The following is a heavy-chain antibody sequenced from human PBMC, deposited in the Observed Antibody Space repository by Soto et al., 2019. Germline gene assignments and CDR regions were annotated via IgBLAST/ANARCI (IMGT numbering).Heavy chain of an antibody. CDR2: VIPVFNTS. Sequence: GASVKVSCKTSGGAFGRYSVSWVRQAPGQGLERIGGVIPVFNTSNYSLKFQGRVAIFADVSTSTVFMELRSLRSEDTALYYCARGDEMTAVTIFEYWGQGTLVTVS. V-gene: IGHV1-69*13. D-gene: IGHD4-17*01. CDR1: GGAFGRYS. J-gene: IGHJ4*02. CDR3: ARGDEMTAVTIFEY.